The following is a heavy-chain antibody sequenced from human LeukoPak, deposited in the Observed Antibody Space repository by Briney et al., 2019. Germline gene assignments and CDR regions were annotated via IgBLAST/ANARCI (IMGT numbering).Heavy chain of an antibody. CDR2: ISDSGGNT. J-gene: IGHJ4*02. CDR1: GFTFSSYA. V-gene: IGHV3-23*01. D-gene: IGHD1-26*01. CDR3: AKDWGGATSVYFDY. Sequence: GSLRLSCAASGFTFSSYAMNWVRQAPGKGLEWVSTISDSGGNTYYADSVKGRFTISRDNSKNTLYLQMNSLRAEDMAVYYCAKDWGGATSVYFDYWGQGILVTVSS.